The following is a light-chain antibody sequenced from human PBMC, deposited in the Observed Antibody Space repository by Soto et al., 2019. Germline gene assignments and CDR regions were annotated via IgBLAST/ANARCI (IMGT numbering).Light chain of an antibody. CDR1: SSNIGSNT. V-gene: IGLV1-44*01. Sequence: QSVLTQPPSASGTPGQRVTISCSGSSSNIGSNTVNWYQQLPGTAPKLLIYSNSQRPSGVPDRFSGSKSGTSASLAISGLQSEDEADYHCAAWDASLNGGVFGGGTKLTVL. J-gene: IGLJ3*02. CDR3: AAWDASLNGGV. CDR2: SNS.